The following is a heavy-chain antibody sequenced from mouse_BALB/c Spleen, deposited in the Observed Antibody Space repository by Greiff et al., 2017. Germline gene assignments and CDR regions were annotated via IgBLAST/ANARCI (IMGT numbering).Heavy chain of an antibody. J-gene: IGHJ2*01. CDR1: GFSLTSYG. CDR3: ARDGYGPLDY. CDR2: IWAGGST. D-gene: IGHD2-2*01. V-gene: IGHV2-9*02. Sequence: VQRVESGPGLVAPSQSLSITCTVSGFSLTSYGVHWVRQPPGKGLEWLGVIWAGGSTNYNSALMSRLSISKDNSKSQVFLKMNSLQTDDTAMYYCARDGYGPLDYWGQGTTLTVSS.